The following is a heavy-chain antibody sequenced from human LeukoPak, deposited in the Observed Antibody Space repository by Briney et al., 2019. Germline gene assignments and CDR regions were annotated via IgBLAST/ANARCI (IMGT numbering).Heavy chain of an antibody. CDR1: GGSISTYY. J-gene: IGHJ4*02. Sequence: SETLSLTCSVSGGSISTYYWTWIRQPPGKGLEWIGYIYYSGSTNYNPSLKRRVTISVDPSKNQFSLKLSSVTAADTAVYYCARATYYYDSSGSFPFDYWGQGTLVTVSS. CDR2: IYYSGST. D-gene: IGHD3-22*01. V-gene: IGHV4-59*08. CDR3: ARATYYYDSSGSFPFDY.